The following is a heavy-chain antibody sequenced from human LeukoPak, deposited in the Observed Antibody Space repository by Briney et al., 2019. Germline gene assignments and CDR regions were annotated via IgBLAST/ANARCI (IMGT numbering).Heavy chain of an antibody. CDR2: ISWDGGST. Sequence: GGSLRLSCAASGFTFDDYTMHWVRQAPGKGLEWVSLISWDGGSTHYADSVKGRFTISRDNSKNSLYLQMNSLRTEDTALYYCAKDWAGRYYDSSGYSYFDYWGQGTLVTVSS. CDR1: GFTFDDYT. J-gene: IGHJ4*02. CDR3: AKDWAGRYYDSSGYSYFDY. V-gene: IGHV3-43*01. D-gene: IGHD3-22*01.